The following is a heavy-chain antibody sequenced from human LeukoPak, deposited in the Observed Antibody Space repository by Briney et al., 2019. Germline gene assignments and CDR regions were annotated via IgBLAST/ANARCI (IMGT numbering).Heavy chain of an antibody. CDR1: GFTFSTYG. D-gene: IGHD5-18*01. J-gene: IGHJ4*02. CDR3: AKSRQLFGYSYGYDFDY. CDR2: ISSSGSTI. V-gene: IGHV3-48*04. Sequence: PGGSLRLSRAASGFTFSTYGIHWVRQAPGKGLEWVSYISSSGSTIYYADSVKGRFTISRDNAKNSLYLQMNSLRAEDTAVYYCAKSRQLFGYSYGYDFDYWGQGTLVTVSS.